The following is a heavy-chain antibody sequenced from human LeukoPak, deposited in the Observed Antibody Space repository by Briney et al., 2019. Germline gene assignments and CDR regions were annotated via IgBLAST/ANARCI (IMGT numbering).Heavy chain of an antibody. J-gene: IGHJ4*02. CDR3: ARSYSSGWFGY. Sequence: SETLSLTCAVYGGSFSGYYWSWIRQPPGKGLEWIGEINHSGSTNYNPSLKSRVTISVDTSKNQFSLKLSSVTAADTAVYYCARSYSSGWFGYWGQGTLVTASS. CDR2: INHSGST. D-gene: IGHD6-19*01. V-gene: IGHV4-34*01. CDR1: GGSFSGYY.